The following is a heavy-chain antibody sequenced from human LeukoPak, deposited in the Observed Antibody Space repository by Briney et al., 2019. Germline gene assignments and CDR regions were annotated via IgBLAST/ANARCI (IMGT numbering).Heavy chain of an antibody. Sequence: GGSLRLSCAASGFTFSSYSMNWVRQTPGKGLEWISYISSTSSTIYFADSVKGRFTISRDNAENSLYLQMNSLRDEDTAVYYCTRDPHALDFWGQGTLVTVSS. CDR1: GFTFSSYS. V-gene: IGHV3-48*02. CDR2: ISSTSSTI. J-gene: IGHJ4*02. CDR3: TRDPHALDF.